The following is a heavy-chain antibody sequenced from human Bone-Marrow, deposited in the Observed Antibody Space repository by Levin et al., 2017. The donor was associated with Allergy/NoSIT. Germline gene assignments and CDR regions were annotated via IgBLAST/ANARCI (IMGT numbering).Heavy chain of an antibody. CDR2: ISYDGSNK. CDR3: ARDDPGPPTGPDAFDI. D-gene: IGHD1-1*01. V-gene: IGHV3-30-3*01. Sequence: GGSLRLSCAASGFTFSSYAMHWVRQAPGKGLEWVAVISYDGSNKYYADSVKGRFTISRDNSKNTLYLQMNSLRAEDTAVYYCARDDPGPPTGPDAFDIWGQGTMVTVSS. CDR1: GFTFSSYA. J-gene: IGHJ3*02.